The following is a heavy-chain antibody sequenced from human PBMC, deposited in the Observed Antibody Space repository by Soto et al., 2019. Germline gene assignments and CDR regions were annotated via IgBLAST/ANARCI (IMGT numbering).Heavy chain of an antibody. CDR3: AKRVDYSSSSAYFDY. CDR2: ISDTGET. J-gene: IGHJ4*02. D-gene: IGHD6-6*01. CDR1: GFTFSSYG. V-gene: IGHV3-23*01. Sequence: PGGSLRLSCAASGFTFSSYGMSWVRQAPGKGLEWVSSISDTGETYYADSVKGRFTTSRDNPKNTLYLQMNSLRAEDTAVYYCAKRVDYSSSSAYFDYWGQGTLVTVSS.